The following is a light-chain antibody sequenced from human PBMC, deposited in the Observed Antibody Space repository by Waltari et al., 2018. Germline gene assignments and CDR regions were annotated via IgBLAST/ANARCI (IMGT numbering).Light chain of an antibody. Sequence: DIQMTQSPPSLSASVGDRVTITCRASQNIRTYLNWYQQTPGKAPRLLIYAAYTLRSGVPARFSASGSGTNFTLNISSLQPEDFATFYCQQTYSDPRTFGGGTKV. CDR1: QNIRTY. CDR2: AAY. CDR3: QQTYSDPRT. V-gene: IGKV1-39*01. J-gene: IGKJ4*01.